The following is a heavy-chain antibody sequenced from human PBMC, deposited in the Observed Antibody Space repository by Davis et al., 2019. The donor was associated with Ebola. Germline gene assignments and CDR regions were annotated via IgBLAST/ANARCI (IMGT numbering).Heavy chain of an antibody. Sequence: ASVKVSCKASGYTFTTSDMHWVRQAPGQGLEWMGIIDPTTGRTTYAQKFQGRVTMTRDTSTTTVYMELSSLRSEDTAVYYCARVVVLDYYYGMDVWGQGTTVTVSS. CDR2: IDPTTGRT. CDR1: GYTFTTSD. D-gene: IGHD2-15*01. J-gene: IGHJ6*02. V-gene: IGHV1-46*01. CDR3: ARVVVLDYYYGMDV.